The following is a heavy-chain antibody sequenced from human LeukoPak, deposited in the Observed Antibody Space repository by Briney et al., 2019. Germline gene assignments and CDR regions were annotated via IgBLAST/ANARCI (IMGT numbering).Heavy chain of an antibody. V-gene: IGHV3-15*01. J-gene: IGHJ4*02. CDR3: TTAIGGDYVGGPSDY. D-gene: IGHD4-17*01. CDR2: IKSKTDGGTT. CDR1: GFTFSSYS. Sequence: GGSLRLSCAASGFTFSSYSMNWVRQAPGKGLEWVGRIKSKTDGGTTDYAAPVKGRFTISRDDSKNTLYLQMNSLKTEDTAVYYCTTAIGGDYVGGPSDYWGQGTLVTVSS.